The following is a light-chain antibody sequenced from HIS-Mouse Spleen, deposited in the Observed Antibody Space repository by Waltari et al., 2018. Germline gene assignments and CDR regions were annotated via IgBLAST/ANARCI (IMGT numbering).Light chain of an antibody. Sequence: EIVLTQSPGTLSLYPGERATLSCRTSQSVSSSYLAWYQQKPGQDPRLLIYGPSSRATGIPDRFSGSGSGTDFTLTISRLEPEDFAVYYCQQYGSSPMYTFGQGTKLEIK. CDR1: QSVSSSY. J-gene: IGKJ2*01. CDR3: QQYGSSPMYT. V-gene: IGKV3-20*01. CDR2: GPS.